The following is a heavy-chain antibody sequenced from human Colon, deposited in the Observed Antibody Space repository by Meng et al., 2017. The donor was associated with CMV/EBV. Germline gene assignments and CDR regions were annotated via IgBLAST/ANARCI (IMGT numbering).Heavy chain of an antibody. CDR3: AKVNTEYCSAVSCPKGGFDP. V-gene: IGHV3-15*01. Sequence: GESLKISCTASGMTFSNAWMSWVRQAPGKGLEWIGRIKSKLDGGTTDYAAPVKGRFSLSRDDSKNTLYLQMNSLKPEDTSLYYCAKVNTEYCSAVSCPKGGFDPWGQGTLVTVSS. CDR2: IKSKLDGGTT. J-gene: IGHJ5*02. CDR1: GMTFSNAW. D-gene: IGHD2-15*01.